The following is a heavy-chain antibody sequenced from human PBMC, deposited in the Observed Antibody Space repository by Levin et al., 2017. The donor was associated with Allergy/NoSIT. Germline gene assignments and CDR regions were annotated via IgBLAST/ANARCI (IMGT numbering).Heavy chain of an antibody. J-gene: IGHJ6*02. CDR1: GYTFTSYD. Sequence: GESLKISCKASGYTFTSYDINWVRQATGQGLEWMGWMNPNSGNTGYAQKFQGRVTMTRNTSISTAYMELSSLRSEDTAVYYCARGPPHWPPYDFWSGYYTHYYYYGMDVWGQGTTVTVSS. CDR2: MNPNSGNT. V-gene: IGHV1-8*01. D-gene: IGHD3-3*01. CDR3: ARGPPHWPPYDFWSGYYTHYYYYGMDV.